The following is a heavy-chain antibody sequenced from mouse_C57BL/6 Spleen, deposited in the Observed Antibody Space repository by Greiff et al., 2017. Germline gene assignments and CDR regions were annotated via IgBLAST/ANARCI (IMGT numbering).Heavy chain of an antibody. CDR1: GFTFSSYG. D-gene: IGHD1-1*01. V-gene: IGHV5-6*01. CDR2: ISSGGSYT. CDR3: ARANYGSSPGMDY. Sequence: DVHLVESGGDLVKPGGSLKLSCAASGFTFSSYGMSWVRQTPDKRLEWVATISSGGSYTYYPDSVKGRFTISRDNAKNTLYLQMSSLKAEDTAMYYCARANYGSSPGMDYWGQGTPVTVSS. J-gene: IGHJ4*01.